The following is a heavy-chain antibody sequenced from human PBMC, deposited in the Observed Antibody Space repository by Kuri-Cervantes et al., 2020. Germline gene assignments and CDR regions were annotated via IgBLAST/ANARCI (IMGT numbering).Heavy chain of an antibody. Sequence: GGSLRLSCAASGFTFSSYAMHWVRQAPGKGLEWVAVISYDGSNGYYADSVRGRFIISRDNSKNTLYLQMNSLRAEDTAVYYCARDQRITIFGVVTNYYYYYMDVWGKGTTVTVSS. J-gene: IGHJ6*03. CDR3: ARDQRITIFGVVTNYYYYYMDV. CDR1: GFTFSSYA. D-gene: IGHD3-3*01. V-gene: IGHV3-30*03. CDR2: ISYDGSNG.